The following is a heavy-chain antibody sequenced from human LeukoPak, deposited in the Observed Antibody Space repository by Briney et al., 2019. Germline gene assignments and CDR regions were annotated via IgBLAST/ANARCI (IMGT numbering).Heavy chain of an antibody. CDR1: GFIYSSYA. Sequence: GGSPRLSCAGSGFIYSSYAMSWVRQAPGKGLEWVSAISGSGGSTYYADSVKGRFTISRDNSKNTLYLQMNSLRAEDTAVYYCAKAVTGPGGGWFDPWGQGTLVTVSS. J-gene: IGHJ5*02. V-gene: IGHV3-23*01. CDR2: ISGSGGST. CDR3: AKAVTGPGGGWFDP. D-gene: IGHD1-1*01.